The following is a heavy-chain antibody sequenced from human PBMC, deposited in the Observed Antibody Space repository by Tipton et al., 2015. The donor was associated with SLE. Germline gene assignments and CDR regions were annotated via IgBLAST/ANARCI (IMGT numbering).Heavy chain of an antibody. V-gene: IGHV3-23*01. D-gene: IGHD3-3*01. CDR1: AFTFSNYA. J-gene: IGHJ6*02. Sequence: SLRLSCAASAFTFSNYAMSWVRQAPGKGLEWVSGISGSGRSTYYAESVKGRFTISRDNSMNTLFLQMNSLRAEDTAVYYCAKVNIDDFWSGYYYYYEGMNDWGQGTTVTVAS. CDR2: ISGSGRST. CDR3: AKVNIDDFWSGYYYYYEGMND.